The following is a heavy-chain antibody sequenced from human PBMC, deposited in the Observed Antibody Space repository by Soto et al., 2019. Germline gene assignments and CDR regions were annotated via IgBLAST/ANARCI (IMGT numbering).Heavy chain of an antibody. CDR3: AREGSYSAYNFAHGIQLWSFDF. Sequence: SETLSLTCTVSGGSINTFYWSWVRQPAGKGLEWIGRIFSSGSTSFNPSLESRVAMSVDTSKNHFSLNLSSVTAADMAVYYCAREGSYSAYNFAHGIQLWSFDFWSQGALVTVSS. D-gene: IGHD5-12*01. V-gene: IGHV4-4*07. CDR1: GGSINTFY. CDR2: IFSSGST. J-gene: IGHJ4*02.